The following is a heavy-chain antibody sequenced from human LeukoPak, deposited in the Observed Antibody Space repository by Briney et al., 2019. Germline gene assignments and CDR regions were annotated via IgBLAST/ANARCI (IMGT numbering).Heavy chain of an antibody. CDR1: GGSISSGSYY. V-gene: IGHV4-39*07. CDR2: INHSGST. Sequence: SETLSLTCTVSGGSISSGSYYWSWIRQPPGKGLEWIGEINHSGSTNDNPSLKSRVTISVDTSKNQFSLKLSSVTAADTAVYYCARVTGYYDSSGYSYAFDIWGQGTMLTVSS. D-gene: IGHD3-22*01. CDR3: ARVTGYYDSSGYSYAFDI. J-gene: IGHJ3*02.